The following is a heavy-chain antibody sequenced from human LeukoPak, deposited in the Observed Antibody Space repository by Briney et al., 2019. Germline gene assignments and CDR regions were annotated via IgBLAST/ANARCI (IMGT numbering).Heavy chain of an antibody. CDR1: GFMFSNYW. CDR3: TRWRGAQSEFEY. D-gene: IGHD3-3*01. Sequence: GGSLRLSCAASGFMFSNYWMTWVRQAPGKGLEWVADINKDATEIWYVDSVKGRFTISRDNAKSSVYLQMNSLRVEDTAVYYCTRWRGAQSEFEYWGQGTLVTVSP. CDR2: INKDATEI. V-gene: IGHV3-7*01. J-gene: IGHJ4*02.